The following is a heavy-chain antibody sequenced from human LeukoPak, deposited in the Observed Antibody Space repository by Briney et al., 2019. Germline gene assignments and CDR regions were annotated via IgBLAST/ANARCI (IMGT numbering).Heavy chain of an antibody. CDR3: ARSTLGGSLDY. V-gene: IGHV4-59*01. Sequence: KTSETLSLTCTVSGGSISSYYWRWIRQPPGKGLEWIGYIYYSGSTNYNPSLKSRVTISVDTSKNQFSLKLSSVTAADTAVYYCARSTLGGSLDYWGQGTLVTVSS. CDR2: IYYSGST. CDR1: GGSISSYY. J-gene: IGHJ4*02.